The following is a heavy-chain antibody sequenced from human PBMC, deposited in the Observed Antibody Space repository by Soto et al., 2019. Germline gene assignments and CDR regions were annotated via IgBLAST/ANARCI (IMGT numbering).Heavy chain of an antibody. CDR2: ISFDDGKDK. CDR3: AKGTYGGSAPYDYGMDV. CDR1: GFTFSDYG. Sequence: QVQLVESGGGVVQPGRSLRLSCAASGFTFSDYGMHWVRQAPGKGLEWVTFISFDDGKDKFYSAPLRGRFTISRDNSKKTLSLQMNSMRTEDTAIYYCAKGTYGGSAPYDYGMDVWGQGTTVTVSS. V-gene: IGHV3-30*18. J-gene: IGHJ6*02. D-gene: IGHD3-22*01.